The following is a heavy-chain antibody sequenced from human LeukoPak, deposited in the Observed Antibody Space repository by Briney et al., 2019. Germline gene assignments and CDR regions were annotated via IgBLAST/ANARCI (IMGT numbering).Heavy chain of an antibody. CDR3: ARDDYGSGSYKVGEFDY. D-gene: IGHD3-10*01. Sequence: GGSLRLSCAASGFTVSSNYMSWVRQAPGKGLEWVSVIYSGGSTYYADSVKGRFTISRDNSKNTLYLQMNSLRAEDTAVYYCARDDYGSGSYKVGEFDYWGQGTLVTVSS. J-gene: IGHJ4*02. CDR1: GFTVSSNY. V-gene: IGHV3-53*01. CDR2: IYSGGST.